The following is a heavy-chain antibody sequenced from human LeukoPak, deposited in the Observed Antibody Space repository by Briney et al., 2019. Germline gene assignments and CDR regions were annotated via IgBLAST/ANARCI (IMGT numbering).Heavy chain of an antibody. D-gene: IGHD4-23*01. J-gene: IGHJ4*02. CDR2: IKHDGSEK. Sequence: GGSLRLSCEASGFTFRIYWMSWVRQAPGKGLEWVANIKHDGSEKYYVDSVKGRFTISRDNAKNSLYLQMNSLRAEDTAVYYCARGDYGGDYFDYWGQGTLVTVSS. CDR3: ARGDYGGDYFDY. V-gene: IGHV3-7*05. CDR1: GFTFRIYW.